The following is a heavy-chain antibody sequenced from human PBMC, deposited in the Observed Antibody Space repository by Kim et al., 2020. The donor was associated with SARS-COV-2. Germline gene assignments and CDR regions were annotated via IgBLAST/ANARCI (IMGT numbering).Heavy chain of an antibody. J-gene: IGHJ4*02. Sequence: SETLSLTCTVPSGSINNYHWSWIRQAPGKGLEWIGYIHYNGARNYSPSLKSRVTMSVDTSESQFSLNLKSVTAADTAIYYCARLGAIVPGAASIDYWGLGSLITVSS. D-gene: IGHD2-2*01. CDR3: ARLGAIVPGAASIDY. CDR2: IHYNGAR. V-gene: IGHV4-59*01. CDR1: SGSINNYH.